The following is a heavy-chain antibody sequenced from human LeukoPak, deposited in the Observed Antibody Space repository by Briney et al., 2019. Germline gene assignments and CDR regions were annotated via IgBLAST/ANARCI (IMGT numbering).Heavy chain of an antibody. CDR2: INWNSGSI. J-gene: IGHJ4*02. CDR1: GFTFSRYT. V-gene: IGHV3-48*04. D-gene: IGHD3-22*01. CDR3: ARDSSGFRPYYFDY. Sequence: PGGSLRLSCVASGFTFSRYTMHWVRQTPGKGLEWVAGINWNSGSIGYADSVKGRFTISRDNAKNSLYLQMNSLRAEDTAVYYCARDSSGFRPYYFDYWGQGTLVTVSS.